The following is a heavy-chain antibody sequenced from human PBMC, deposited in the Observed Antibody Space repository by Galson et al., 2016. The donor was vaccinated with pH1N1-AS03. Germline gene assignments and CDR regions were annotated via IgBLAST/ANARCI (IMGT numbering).Heavy chain of an antibody. Sequence: PALVKPTQTLTLTCAFSGFSLATCGVDVGWIRQPPGKALEWLALIYWDDDKLYNPSLKSRLTVTKDTSKNLVVLTLTDMDPVDTATYFCTRSRYYNTNLYYFDYWGQGTLVTVSS. D-gene: IGHD2/OR15-2a*01. CDR2: IYWDDDK. CDR3: TRSRYYNTNLYYFDY. CDR1: GFSLATCGVD. J-gene: IGHJ4*02. V-gene: IGHV2-5*02.